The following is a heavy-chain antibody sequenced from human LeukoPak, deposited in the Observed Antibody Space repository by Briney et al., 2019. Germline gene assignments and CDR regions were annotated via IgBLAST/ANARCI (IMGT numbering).Heavy chain of an antibody. CDR2: ISTYKDHT. D-gene: IGHD3-3*01. CDR1: GYTFTGHY. CDR3: ARVYELRFLDGLPKGYYFDS. V-gene: IGHV1-18*04. J-gene: IGHJ4*02. Sequence: ASVKVSCKASGYTFTGHYVDWIRQAPGQGLEWLGWISTYKDHTVYAQKVQGRVTMTTDTSSNTAYMELRSLRSDDTAIYYCARVYELRFLDGLPKGYYFDSWGQGTLVTVSS.